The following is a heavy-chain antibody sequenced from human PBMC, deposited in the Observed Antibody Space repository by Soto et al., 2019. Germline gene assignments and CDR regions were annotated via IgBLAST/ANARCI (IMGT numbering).Heavy chain of an antibody. V-gene: IGHV1-69*13. CDR2: IIPIFGTA. D-gene: IGHD1-26*01. CDR3: AGDGLRPRELQNYDYGMDV. CDR1: GCTCSSYA. J-gene: IGHJ6*02. Sequence: SVKVSCKASGCTCSSYAISWVRQAPGQGLEWMGGIIPIFGTANYAQKFQGRVTITADESTSTAYMELSSLRSEDTAVYYCAGDGLRPRELQNYDYGMDVWGQGTTVTVSS.